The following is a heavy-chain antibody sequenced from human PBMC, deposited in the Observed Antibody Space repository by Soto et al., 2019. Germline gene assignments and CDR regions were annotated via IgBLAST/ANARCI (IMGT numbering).Heavy chain of an antibody. CDR3: AKDRDPDGIWTFDS. D-gene: IGHD3-9*01. V-gene: IGHV3-23*01. CDR1: GFTFSNYI. CDR2: IIGGGGDK. J-gene: IGHJ5*01. Sequence: GGSLRLSCAASGFTFSNYIMTWVRQAPGKGLEWVSAIIGGGGDKYYADSVRGRFTISRDNSKDMLFLQMSSLRVDDTAVYYCAKDRDPDGIWTFDSWGQGTLVTVSS.